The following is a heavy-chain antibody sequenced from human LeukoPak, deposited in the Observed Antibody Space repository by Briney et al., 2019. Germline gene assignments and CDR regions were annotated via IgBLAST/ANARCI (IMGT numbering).Heavy chain of an antibody. V-gene: IGHV4-59*01. CDR3: ARAIEVGAMTPFDY. Sequence: SETLSLTCTVSGGSISSYYWSWIRQPPGKGLEWIGYISYRGSTNYNPSLKSRVTISVDTSKNQSSLKLRSVTAADTAVYYCARAIEVGAMTPFDYWGQGTLVTVSS. CDR2: ISYRGST. D-gene: IGHD1-26*01. CDR1: GGSISSYY. J-gene: IGHJ4*02.